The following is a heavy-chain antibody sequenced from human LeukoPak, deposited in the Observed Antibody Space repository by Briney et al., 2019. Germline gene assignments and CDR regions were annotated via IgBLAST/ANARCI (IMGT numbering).Heavy chain of an antibody. CDR1: GFTFSSYG. V-gene: IGHV3-30*18. CDR3: AKDWRLDV. Sequence: GGSLRLSCAASGFTFSSYGMHWVRQAPGKGLEWVAVISYDGSNKYYADSVKGRFTISRDNSKNTLYLQMNSLRAEDTAVYYCAKDWRLDVWGQGTLVTVSS. J-gene: IGHJ4*02. CDR2: ISYDGSNK. D-gene: IGHD3-3*01.